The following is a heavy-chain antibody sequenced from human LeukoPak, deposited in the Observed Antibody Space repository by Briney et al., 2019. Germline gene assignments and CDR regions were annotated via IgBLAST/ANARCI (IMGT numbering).Heavy chain of an antibody. D-gene: IGHD1-26*01. CDR1: GFTFDDYA. CDR2: ISSSSSTI. Sequence: PGRSLRLSCAASGFTFDDYAMHWVRQAPGKGLEWLSFISSSSSTIYYADSVKGRVTISRDNAKNSLYLQMSSLRAEDTALYYCARVRGSYSADYWGQGTLVTVSS. J-gene: IGHJ4*02. V-gene: IGHV3-48*03. CDR3: ARVRGSYSADY.